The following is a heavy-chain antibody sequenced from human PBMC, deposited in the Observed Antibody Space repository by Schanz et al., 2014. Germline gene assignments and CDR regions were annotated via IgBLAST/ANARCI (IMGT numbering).Heavy chain of an antibody. CDR1: GFTFSTYW. CDR3: ARGTPFLCDY. V-gene: IGHV3-21*01. CDR2: ISSTSTYL. Sequence: EVQLVESGGGLVQPGESLRVSCAASGFTFSTYWMHWVRQAPGKGLVWVSSISSTSTYLYYADSVKGRFTISRDSARNSLYLQMSSLRAEDTAVYYCARGTPFLCDYWGQGTLVTVSS. D-gene: IGHD3-16*01. J-gene: IGHJ4*02.